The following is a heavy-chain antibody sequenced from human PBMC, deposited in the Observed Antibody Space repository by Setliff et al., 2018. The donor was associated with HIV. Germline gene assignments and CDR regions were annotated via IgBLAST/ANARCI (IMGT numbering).Heavy chain of an antibody. CDR2: VSHSGST. CDR3: ARVGDRRDYHFRNHFDY. V-gene: IGHV4-34*01. Sequence: TLSLTCAVNGGSFSGYYWAWIRQPPGKGLEWIGEVSHSGSTDYNSSFKSRVTISIDTSKNQFSLRLRSVTAADTAVYFCARVGDRRDYHFRNHFDYWGQGALVTVSS. J-gene: IGHJ4*02. CDR1: GGSFSGYY. D-gene: IGHD3-3*02.